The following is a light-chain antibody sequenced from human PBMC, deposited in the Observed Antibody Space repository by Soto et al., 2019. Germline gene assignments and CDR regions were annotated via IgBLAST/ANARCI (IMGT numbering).Light chain of an antibody. CDR2: RAS. CDR3: HQYNNWYT. V-gene: IGKV3-15*01. CDR1: QSLSSN. J-gene: IGKJ2*01. Sequence: EIVMTQSPATLSVSPGERATLSCRASQSLSSNLAWYQQKPGQAPRLLIYRASIRAAGIPARFSGSGSGTEFTLTISSLQSEDFAVYYCHQYNNWYTFGQGTKLDIK.